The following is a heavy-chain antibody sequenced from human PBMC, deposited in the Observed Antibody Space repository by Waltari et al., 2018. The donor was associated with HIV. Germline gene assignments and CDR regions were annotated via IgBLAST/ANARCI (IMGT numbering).Heavy chain of an antibody. CDR1: AHPHTYLD. Sequence: EARTTAAPAPLPCAAPAHPHTYLDFNWVRHHHAQCPEWMGWTKPKSGNTRYAHRFQGRVSMSMTTSAGIGYLELRNLTSADTAVYYCARQGPTTYDIFNYHNYYGLDLWGLGTAVIVS. J-gene: IGHJ6*02. CDR2: TKPKSGNT. CDR3: ARQGPTTYDIFNYHNYYGLDL. V-gene: IGHV1-8*01. D-gene: IGHD3-9*01.